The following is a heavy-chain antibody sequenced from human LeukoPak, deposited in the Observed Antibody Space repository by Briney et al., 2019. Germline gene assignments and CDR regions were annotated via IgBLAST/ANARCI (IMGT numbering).Heavy chain of an antibody. Sequence: ASVKVSCKASGYTFTSYAMHWVRQAPGQGLEWMGMIYPRDGSTSYAQKFQGRVTVTRDTSTSTVHMELSGLRSEDTAVYYCARDQEGFDYWGQGTLVTVSS. CDR2: IYPRDGST. CDR3: ARDQEGFDY. J-gene: IGHJ4*02. CDR1: GYTFTSYA. V-gene: IGHV1-46*01.